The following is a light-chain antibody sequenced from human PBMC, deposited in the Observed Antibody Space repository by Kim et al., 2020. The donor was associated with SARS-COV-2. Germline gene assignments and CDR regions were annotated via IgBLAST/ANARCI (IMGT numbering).Light chain of an antibody. J-gene: IGKJ2*01. CDR1: QSISSY. Sequence: SASVGDRVTITCRASQSISSYLNWYQQKPGKAPKLLLYAASSLQSWVPSRFSGSGSGTDFTLTISSLQPEDFATYYCQQSYSTPRTFGQGTKLEI. CDR2: AAS. CDR3: QQSYSTPRT. V-gene: IGKV1-39*01.